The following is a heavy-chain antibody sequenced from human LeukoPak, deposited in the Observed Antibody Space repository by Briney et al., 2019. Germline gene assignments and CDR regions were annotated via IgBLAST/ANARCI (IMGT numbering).Heavy chain of an antibody. D-gene: IGHD3-3*01. J-gene: IGHJ4*02. Sequence: GGSLRLSCAASGFTFSSYAMNWVRQAPGKRLEWVSSIIGSGRDTYYADSVKGRFTISRDNSRNTLYLQMNSLRVEDTAVYYCAKGRFGFDYWGQGTLVTVSS. CDR3: AKGRFGFDY. CDR1: GFTFSSYA. V-gene: IGHV3-23*01. CDR2: IIGSGRDT.